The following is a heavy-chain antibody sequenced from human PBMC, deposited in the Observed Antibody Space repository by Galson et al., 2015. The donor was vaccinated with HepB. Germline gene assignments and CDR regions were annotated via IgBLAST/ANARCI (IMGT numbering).Heavy chain of an antibody. D-gene: IGHD3-3*01. J-gene: IGHJ4*02. V-gene: IGHV3-7*01. Sequence: SLRLSCAASGFIFSNYWMSWVRQAPGKGLEWVANIKEDGSKKTYMDSVKGRFTISRDNAKSSLYLQMNSLRAEDTAVYYCARDAPFWGGSYTVYYFEYWGQGTLVTVSS. CDR2: IKEDGSKK. CDR1: GFIFSNYW. CDR3: ARDAPFWGGSYTVYYFEY.